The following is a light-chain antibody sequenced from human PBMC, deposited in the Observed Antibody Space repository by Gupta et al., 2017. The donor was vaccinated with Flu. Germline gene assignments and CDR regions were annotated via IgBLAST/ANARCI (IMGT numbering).Light chain of an antibody. V-gene: IGKV1-27*01. CDR3: QGFDSALGF. CDR1: QDISNY. J-gene: IGKJ3*01. Sequence: DIRMTQSPSSLSASVGDKVTITCRASQDISNYLAWYQQKPGKVPQLLISTASPLQSGVPSHFSGSGSGTDFTLTISSLQPEDVATYYCQGFDSALGFFGPGTKVDIK. CDR2: TAS.